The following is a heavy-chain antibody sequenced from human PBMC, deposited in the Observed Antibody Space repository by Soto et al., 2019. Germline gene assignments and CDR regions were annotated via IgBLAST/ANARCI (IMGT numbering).Heavy chain of an antibody. CDR1: GGFVSSGSYY. V-gene: IGHV4-34*01. J-gene: IGHJ3*02. CDR3: ARVERGTATSVVDAFDI. D-gene: IGHD1-1*01. CDR2: MSHSGGT. Sequence: QVQLQQWGAGLLKPSETLSLTCAVYGGFVSSGSYYWSWIRQPPGKRLEWIGEMSHSGGTHFNPFLKSRVTISVDTSKNQFSLKMSSVTAADTALYYCARVERGTATSVVDAFDIWGPGTMVTVS.